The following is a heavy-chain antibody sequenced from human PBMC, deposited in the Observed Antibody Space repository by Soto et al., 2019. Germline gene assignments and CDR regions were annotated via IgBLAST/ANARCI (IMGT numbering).Heavy chain of an antibody. V-gene: IGHV4-61*08. CDR3: ARRYGYSFDY. Sequence: SETLSLTCTVSGGSISSGDCYWSWIRQPPGKGLEWIGYIYYSGSTNYNPSLKSRVTISVDTSKNQFSLKLSSVTAADTAVYYCARRYGYSFDYWGQGTLVTVSS. CDR2: IYYSGST. CDR1: GGSISSGDCY. D-gene: IGHD1-1*01. J-gene: IGHJ4*02.